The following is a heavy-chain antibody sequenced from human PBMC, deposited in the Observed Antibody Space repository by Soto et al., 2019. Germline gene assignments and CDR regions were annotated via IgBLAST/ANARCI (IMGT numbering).Heavy chain of an antibody. Sequence: QVQLVESGGGVVQPGRSLRLSCAASGFTFSSYAMHLVRQAPGKGLEWVAVISYDGSNKYYADSVNVRFTISRDNSKNTLYLQMNSLRTEDTAVYYCARPLWRDDYNWGYFDLWGRGTLVTVSS. D-gene: IGHD4-4*01. J-gene: IGHJ2*01. V-gene: IGHV3-30-3*01. CDR3: ARPLWRDDYNWGYFDL. CDR2: ISYDGSNK. CDR1: GFTFSSYA.